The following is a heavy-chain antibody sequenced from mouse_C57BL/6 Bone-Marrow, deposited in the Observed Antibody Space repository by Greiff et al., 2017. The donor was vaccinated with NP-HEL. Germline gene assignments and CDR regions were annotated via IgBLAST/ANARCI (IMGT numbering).Heavy chain of an antibody. CDR1: GYTFTSYW. Sequence: QVQLQQPGAELVMPGASVKLSCKASGYTFTSYWMHWVKQRPGQGLEWIGEIDPSDSYTNYNQKFKGKSTLTVDKSSSTAYMQLSSLTSEDSAFYYCARGGFDYWGQGTTLTVSS. CDR3: ARGGFDY. V-gene: IGHV1-69*01. CDR2: IDPSDSYT. D-gene: IGHD1-1*02. J-gene: IGHJ2*01.